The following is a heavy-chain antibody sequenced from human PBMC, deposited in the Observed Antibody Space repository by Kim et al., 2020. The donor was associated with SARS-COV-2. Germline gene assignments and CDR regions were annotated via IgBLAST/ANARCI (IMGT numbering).Heavy chain of an antibody. Sequence: GGSLRLSCAASRLTFNNAWMRWVRQAPGRGLEWVGRIKSKSDGETTEYAAPVKGRFTISRDDSKNTQYLQMNSLKIEDTAVYYCTTGVHHYGGNALDYWGQGTLVTVSS. CDR2: IKSKSDGETT. CDR1: RLTFNNAW. V-gene: IGHV3-15*01. D-gene: IGHD4-17*01. J-gene: IGHJ4*02. CDR3: TTGVHHYGGNALDY.